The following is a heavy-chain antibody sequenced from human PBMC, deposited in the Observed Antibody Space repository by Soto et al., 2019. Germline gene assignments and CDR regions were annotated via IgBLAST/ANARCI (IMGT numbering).Heavy chain of an antibody. J-gene: IGHJ4*02. D-gene: IGHD6-13*01. V-gene: IGHV4-39*01. Sequence: SETLSLTCTVSGCSISSSSYYWGWIRQPPGKGLEWIGSIYYSGSTYYNPSLKSRVTISVDTSKNQFSLKLSSVTAADTAVYYCARLVGAAAPFDYWGQGTLVTVSS. CDR3: ARLVGAAAPFDY. CDR1: GCSISSSSYY. CDR2: IYYSGST.